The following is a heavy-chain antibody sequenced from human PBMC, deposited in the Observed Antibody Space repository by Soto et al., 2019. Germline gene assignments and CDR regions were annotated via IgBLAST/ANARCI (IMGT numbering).Heavy chain of an antibody. Sequence: QVQLQESGPGLVKPSETLSLTCTVSDDSSSSYKWSWNLQPPGRRLEWIGYIDSSGGTSYNPSLQSRVTISVDTSTKQFSLKLRSVTAADTAVYYCVRQGFGRLHGLVDVWGQGTTVTVSS. CDR1: DDSSSSYK. CDR2: IDSSGGT. D-gene: IGHD3-10*01. CDR3: VRQGFGRLHGLVDV. V-gene: IGHV4-59*08. J-gene: IGHJ6*02.